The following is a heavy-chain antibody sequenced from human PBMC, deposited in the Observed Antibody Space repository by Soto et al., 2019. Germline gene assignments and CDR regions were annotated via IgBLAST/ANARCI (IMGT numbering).Heavy chain of an antibody. D-gene: IGHD6-13*01. CDR1: GGSISSSSYY. CDR2: IYYSGST. J-gene: IGHJ6*02. V-gene: IGHV4-39*01. Sequence: ETLSLTCTVSGGSISSSSYYWGWIRQPPGKGLEWIGSIYYSGSTYYNPSLKSRVTISVDTSKNQFSLKLSSVTAADTAVYYCARHGAAGTRYYYYYYGMDVWGQGTTVTVSS. CDR3: ARHGAAGTRYYYYYYGMDV.